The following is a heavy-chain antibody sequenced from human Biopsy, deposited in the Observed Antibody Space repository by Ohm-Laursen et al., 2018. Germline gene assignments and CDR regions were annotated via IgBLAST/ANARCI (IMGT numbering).Heavy chain of an antibody. J-gene: IGHJ4*02. D-gene: IGHD3-3*01. V-gene: IGHV4-59*02. CDR3: ARARIKTSGVLIPETYYFDS. Sequence: GTLSLTCSVSGGSVSIYYWSWIRQPPGKGLEWIGNFYYSGSTNYNPSLKSRITMSLDRSKSQVSLRMNSVTAADTAVYYCARARIKTSGVLIPETYYFDSWGQGTLVTVSS. CDR2: FYYSGST. CDR1: GGSVSIYY.